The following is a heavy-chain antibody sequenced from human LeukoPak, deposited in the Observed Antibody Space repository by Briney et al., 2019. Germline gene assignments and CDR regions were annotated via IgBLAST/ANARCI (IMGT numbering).Heavy chain of an antibody. V-gene: IGHV4-59*12. CDR2: IYYSGST. J-gene: IGHJ4*02. CDR3: ARTKGLWFGELLAFDY. Sequence: KPSETLSLTCTVSGGSISSYYWSWIRQPPGKGLEWSGYIYYSGSTNYNPSLKSRVTISVDTSKNQFSLKLSSVTAADTAVYYCARTKGLWFGELLAFDYWGQGTLVTVSS. CDR1: GGSISSYY. D-gene: IGHD3-10*01.